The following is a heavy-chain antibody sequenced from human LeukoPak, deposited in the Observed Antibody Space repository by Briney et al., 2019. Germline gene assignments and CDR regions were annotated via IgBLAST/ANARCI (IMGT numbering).Heavy chain of an antibody. J-gene: IGHJ4*02. V-gene: IGHV3-74*01. Sequence: QPGGSLRLSCAASGFTFSTYWMHWVRQVPGKGLMWVSHINGDGSSTNYADSGKGRFTISRDNAKNTLSLQMNSLRAEDTAVYYCARDLGGGWYFNWGQGTLVTVSS. D-gene: IGHD2-15*01. CDR1: GFTFSTYW. CDR2: INGDGSST. CDR3: ARDLGGGWYFN.